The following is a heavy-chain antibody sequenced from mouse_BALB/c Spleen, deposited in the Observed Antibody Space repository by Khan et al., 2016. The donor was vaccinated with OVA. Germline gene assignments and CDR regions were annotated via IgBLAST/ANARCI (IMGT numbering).Heavy chain of an antibody. J-gene: IGHJ4*01. Sequence: QIQLVQSGPELKKPGETVKISCKASGYTFTNNGMNWVKQAPGKGLKWMGWINTNTGKPTYADDFKGRFAFSLETSASTAYLQINNLKNEDTATYFCARVGYNGTMDYWGQGTSVTVSS. CDR2: INTNTGKP. D-gene: IGHD2-14*01. CDR3: ARVGYNGTMDY. V-gene: IGHV9-3-1*01. CDR1: GYTFTNNG.